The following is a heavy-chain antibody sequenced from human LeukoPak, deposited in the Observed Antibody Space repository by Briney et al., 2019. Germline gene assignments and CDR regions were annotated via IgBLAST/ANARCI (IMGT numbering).Heavy chain of an antibody. Sequence: PGGSLRLSCAASGFTFNNYGMHWVRQAPGKGLEWVAFIRYNGNNQYYADSVKGRFTISRDNSKNTLYLQMNSLRAEDTAVYYCAKEFGDYVVSSQTAFDYWGQGTLVTVSS. J-gene: IGHJ4*02. CDR1: GFTFNNYG. CDR2: IRYNGNNQ. V-gene: IGHV3-30*02. CDR3: AKEFGDYVVSSQTAFDY. D-gene: IGHD4-17*01.